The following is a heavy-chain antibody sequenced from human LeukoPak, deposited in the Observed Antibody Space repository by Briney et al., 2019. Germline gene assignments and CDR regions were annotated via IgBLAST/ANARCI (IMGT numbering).Heavy chain of an antibody. Sequence: PSETLSLTCTVSGGSISSYYWSWIRQPPVKGLEWIGYIYYSGSTNYNPSLKCQVTISVDTSKNQFSLKLSSVTAADTAVYYCAGARVLAAAGIWFDPWGQGTLVTVSS. V-gene: IGHV4-59*01. J-gene: IGHJ5*02. CDR1: GGSISSYY. CDR2: IYYSGST. D-gene: IGHD6-13*01. CDR3: AGARVLAAAGIWFDP.